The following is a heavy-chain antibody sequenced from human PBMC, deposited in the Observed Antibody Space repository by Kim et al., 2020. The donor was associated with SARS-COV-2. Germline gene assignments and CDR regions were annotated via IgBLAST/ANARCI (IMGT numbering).Heavy chain of an antibody. CDR2: T. V-gene: IGHV5-51*01. Sequence: TRYSPSFQGQVTISADKSISTAYLQWSSLKASDTAMYYCATGVAARLVDYWGQGTLVTVSS. J-gene: IGHJ4*02. CDR3: ATGVAARLVDY. D-gene: IGHD6-6*01.